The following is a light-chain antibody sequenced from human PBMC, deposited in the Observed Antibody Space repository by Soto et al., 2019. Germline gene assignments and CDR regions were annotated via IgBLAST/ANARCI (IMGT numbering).Light chain of an antibody. V-gene: IGKV3-15*01. CDR3: QHYNNWPPWT. Sequence: EIVMTQSPATLSASPGERATLSCRASQSVSVNLAWYQQNPGQAPRLLIYGASTRATGIPARFSGSGSGTEFTLTISSLQSEHFAVYYCQHYNNWPPWTFGQGTKVEIK. J-gene: IGKJ1*01. CDR2: GAS. CDR1: QSVSVN.